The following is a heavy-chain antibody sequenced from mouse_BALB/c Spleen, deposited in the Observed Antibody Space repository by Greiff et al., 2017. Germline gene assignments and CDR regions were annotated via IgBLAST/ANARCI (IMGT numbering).Heavy chain of an antibody. D-gene: IGHD1-1*01. CDR1: GFSLTSYG. CDR3: ARDRYDGSSQSYAMDY. CDR2: IWAGGST. J-gene: IGHJ4*01. V-gene: IGHV2-9*02. Sequence: QVQLKESGPGLVAPSQSLSITCTVSGFSLTSYGVHWVRQPPGKGLEWLGVIWAGGSTNYNSALMSRLSISKDNSKSQVFLKMNSLQTDDTAMYYCARDRYDGSSQSYAMDYWGQGTSVTVSS.